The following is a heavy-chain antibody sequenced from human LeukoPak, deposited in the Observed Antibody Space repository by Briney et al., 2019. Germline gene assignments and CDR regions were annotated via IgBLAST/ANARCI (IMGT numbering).Heavy chain of an antibody. Sequence: PSETLSLTCTVSGGSISGYYWSWIRQPPGKGLEWIGYIYYSGSTNYNPSLKSRVTISVDTSKNQFSLKLSSVTAADTAVYYCAREDYDFWSGYACPPAMNVWGKGTTVTVSS. V-gene: IGHV4-59*12. CDR2: IYYSGST. CDR1: GGSISGYY. D-gene: IGHD3-3*01. J-gene: IGHJ6*03. CDR3: AREDYDFWSGYACPPAMNV.